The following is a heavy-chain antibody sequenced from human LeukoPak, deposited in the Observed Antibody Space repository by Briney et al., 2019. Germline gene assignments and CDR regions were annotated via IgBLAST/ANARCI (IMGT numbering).Heavy chain of an antibody. CDR3: ARHFGIDMATTNYYYYYMDV. J-gene: IGHJ6*03. CDR2: IYPGDSDT. D-gene: IGHD5-24*01. V-gene: IGHV5-51*01. Sequence: GESLKISCKGSGYSFTSYWIGWVRQMPGRGLEWMGIIYPGDSDTRYSPSFQGQVTISADKSISTAYLQWSSLKASDTAMYYCARHFGIDMATTNYYYYYMDVWGKGATVTVSS. CDR1: GYSFTSYW.